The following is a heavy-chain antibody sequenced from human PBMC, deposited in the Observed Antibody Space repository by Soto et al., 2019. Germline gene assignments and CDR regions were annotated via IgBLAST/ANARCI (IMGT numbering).Heavy chain of an antibody. CDR2: IYYSGST. V-gene: IGHV4-39*01. Sequence: QLQLQESVPGLVKPSETLSLPCTVSGRSISSSSYYWGWIRQPPGKGLEWIGRIYYSGSTYYNPSLKSRVTISVDTSKNQFSLRLSSVTAADTAVYYCARPVGATSNFDLWGRGTLVTVSS. J-gene: IGHJ2*01. D-gene: IGHD1-26*01. CDR1: GRSISSSSYY. CDR3: ARPVGATSNFDL.